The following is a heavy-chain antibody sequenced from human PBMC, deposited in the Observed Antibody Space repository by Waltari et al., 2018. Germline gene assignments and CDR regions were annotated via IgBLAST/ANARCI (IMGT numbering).Heavy chain of an antibody. CDR3: ARVSTNNGPGDLDY. J-gene: IGHJ4*02. Sequence: VQLVQSETEVRKPGASVMVSCKTSGYTFKSYAVSWVRQAPGQGLEWMGWVLGSNRDTTDAHTFQDILTLTAATSTTTAYMELRNLRSDDTAIFYCARVSTNNGPGDLDYLGQGSLVTVSA. CDR1: GYTFKSYA. D-gene: IGHD2-8*01. V-gene: IGHV1-18*01. CDR2: VLGSNRDT.